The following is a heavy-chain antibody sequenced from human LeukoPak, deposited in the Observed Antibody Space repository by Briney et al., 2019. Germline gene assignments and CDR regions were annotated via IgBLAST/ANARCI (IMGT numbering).Heavy chain of an antibody. D-gene: IGHD3-22*01. CDR1: GGSISSSSYY. V-gene: IGHV4-39*01. CDR3: TRLLHDSRGYYYFDY. J-gene: IGHJ4*02. CDR2: IDYSGST. Sequence: SETLSLTCTLSGGSISSSSYYWGWIRQPPGKGLQWYGSIDYSGSTYDNRTLKSRVTISVDTSKNQFSLKLNSVTAADTTVYFCTRLLHDSRGYYYFDYWGQGTLATVSS.